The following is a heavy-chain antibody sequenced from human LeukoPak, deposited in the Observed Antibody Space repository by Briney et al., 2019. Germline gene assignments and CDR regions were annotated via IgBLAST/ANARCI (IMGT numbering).Heavy chain of an antibody. V-gene: IGHV3-53*01. D-gene: IGHD3-10*01. CDR3: ASSMVRGVIQSYYFDY. J-gene: IGHJ4*02. CDR1: GFTFSSNY. CDR2: IYSGGST. Sequence: GGSLRLSCAASGFTFSSNYMSWVRQAPGKGLEWVSVIYSGGSTYYADSVKGRFTISRDNSKNTLYLQMDSLRAEDTAVYYCASSMVRGVIQSYYFDYWGQGTLVTVSS.